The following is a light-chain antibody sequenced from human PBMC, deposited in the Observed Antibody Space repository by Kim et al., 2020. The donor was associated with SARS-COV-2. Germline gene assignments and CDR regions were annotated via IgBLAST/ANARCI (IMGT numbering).Light chain of an antibody. J-gene: IGKJ4*01. V-gene: IGKV1-39*01. CDR1: QSISTY. Sequence: DIQMTQSPSSLSASVGDRVTITCRASQSISTYLNWYQQKPGTAPKLLIFGASNLQSGVPSRFSGSGSGTDFTLTISSLQPEDFATYYCQHRYTTPLTFGGGTKLEI. CDR3: QHRYTTPLT. CDR2: GAS.